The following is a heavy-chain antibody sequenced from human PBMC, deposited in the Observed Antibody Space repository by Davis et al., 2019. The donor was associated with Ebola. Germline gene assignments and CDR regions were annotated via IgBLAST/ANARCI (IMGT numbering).Heavy chain of an antibody. CDR3: ARDRSGSPDAFDI. Sequence: SVKVSCKASGGTFSSYAISWVRQAPGQGLEWMGRIIPILGIANYAQKFQGRVTITADKSTSTAYIELSSLRSEDTVVYYCARDRSGSPDAFDIWGQGTMVTVSS. D-gene: IGHD1-26*01. CDR2: IIPILGIA. J-gene: IGHJ3*02. CDR1: GGTFSSYA. V-gene: IGHV1-69*04.